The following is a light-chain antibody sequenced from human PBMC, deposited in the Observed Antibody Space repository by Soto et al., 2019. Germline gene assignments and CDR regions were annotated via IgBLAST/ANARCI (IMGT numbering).Light chain of an antibody. V-gene: IGKV3-11*01. Sequence: DIVLTQSPATLSSFPGATVTLSCSASQYMNTRLAWYQHRPGQAPRLLISQTSIRAAGIPARFSASGSGADFTLTISDLQPEDFALYYCHQRQSWPRTFGQGTKVDIK. CDR3: HQRQSWPRT. CDR1: QYMNTR. CDR2: QTS. J-gene: IGKJ1*01.